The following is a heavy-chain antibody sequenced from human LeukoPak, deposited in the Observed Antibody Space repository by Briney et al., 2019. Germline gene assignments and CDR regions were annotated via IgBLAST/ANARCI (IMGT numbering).Heavy chain of an antibody. V-gene: IGHV4-30-2*01. CDR1: GGSISSGGYS. CDR2: IYHSGGT. CDR3: ASLRAGTSFDY. J-gene: IGHJ4*02. D-gene: IGHD6-13*01. Sequence: PSETLSLTCAVSGGSISSGGYSWSWIRQPPGKGLEWIGYIYHSGGTYYNPSLKSRVTISVDRSKNQFSLRLSSVTAADTAVYYCASLRAGTSFDYWGQGTLVTVSS.